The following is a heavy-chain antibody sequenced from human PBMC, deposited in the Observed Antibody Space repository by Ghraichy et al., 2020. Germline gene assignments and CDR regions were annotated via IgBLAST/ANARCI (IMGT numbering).Heavy chain of an antibody. CDR1: GGTFSSYA. CDR3: ARSEYSYGSWGFDY. D-gene: IGHD5-18*01. V-gene: IGHV1-69*13. Sequence: SVKVSCKASGGTFSSYAISWVRQAPGQGLEWMGGIIPIFGTANYAQKFQGRVTITADESTSTAYMELSSLRSEDTAVYYCARSEYSYGSWGFDYWGQGTLVTVSS. J-gene: IGHJ4*02. CDR2: IIPIFGTA.